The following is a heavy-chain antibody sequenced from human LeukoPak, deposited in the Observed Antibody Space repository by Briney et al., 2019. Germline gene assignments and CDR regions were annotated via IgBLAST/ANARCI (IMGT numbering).Heavy chain of an antibody. CDR3: ATYYYDSSGPFDY. J-gene: IGHJ4*02. Sequence: ASVKVSCKASGYTFTGYYMHWVRQAPGQGLEWMGWINPNSGGTNYAQKFQGRVTMTRDTSISTAYMELSRLRSEDTAVYYCATYYYDSSGPFDYWGQGTLVTVSS. CDR2: INPNSGGT. D-gene: IGHD3-22*01. V-gene: IGHV1-2*02. CDR1: GYTFTGYY.